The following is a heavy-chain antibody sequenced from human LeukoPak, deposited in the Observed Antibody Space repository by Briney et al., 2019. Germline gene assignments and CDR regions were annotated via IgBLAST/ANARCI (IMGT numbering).Heavy chain of an antibody. CDR3: ARAEKAVTGTLDS. CDR2: MYNRGST. J-gene: IGHJ4*02. CDR1: GDSLSNYY. V-gene: IGHV4-59*01. Sequence: PETLSLTCTVSGDSLSNYYWSWIRQSPGKELEWIGYMYNRGSTIYNPSLKSRVTISTDTSKNQFSLRLTSVTAADTAVYYCARAEKAVTGTLDSWGQGTLITVSS. D-gene: IGHD6-19*01.